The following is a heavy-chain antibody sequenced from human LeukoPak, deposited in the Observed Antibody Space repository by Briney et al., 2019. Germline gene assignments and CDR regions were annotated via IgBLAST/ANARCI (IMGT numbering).Heavy chain of an antibody. CDR1: GFTFSNYD. V-gene: IGHV3-48*02. Sequence: PGGSLRLSCAASGFTFSNYDMNWVRQPPGKGLEWVSYITSSSRTINYADSVKGRSTVSRDNAKNSLFLQMDSLRDEDTAVYYCARPTTVALDYWGQGTLVTVSS. CDR3: ARPTTVALDY. D-gene: IGHD4-23*01. J-gene: IGHJ4*02. CDR2: ITSSSRTI.